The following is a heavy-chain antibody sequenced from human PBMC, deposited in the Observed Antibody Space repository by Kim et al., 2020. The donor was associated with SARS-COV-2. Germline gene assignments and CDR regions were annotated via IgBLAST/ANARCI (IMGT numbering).Heavy chain of an antibody. V-gene: IGHV4-39*01. D-gene: IGHD2-2*01. CDR2: IYYSGST. Sequence: SETLSLTCTVSGGSISSSSYYWGWIRQPPGKGLEWVGNIYYSGSTYYNPSLKSRVTISVDTSKSQFSLRLSSVTAADTAVYYCARRNVVPADMGFDYWGQGTLVTVSS. CDR1: GGSISSSSYY. CDR3: ARRNVVPADMGFDY. J-gene: IGHJ4*02.